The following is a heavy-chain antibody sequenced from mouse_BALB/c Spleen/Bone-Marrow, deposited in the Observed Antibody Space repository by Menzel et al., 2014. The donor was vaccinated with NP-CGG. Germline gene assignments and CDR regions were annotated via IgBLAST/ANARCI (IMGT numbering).Heavy chain of an antibody. Sequence: EVKLMESGGGLVQPKGSLKLSCAASGFTFXTYAMNWVRQAPGKGLEWVARIRSKSNNYATYYADSVKDRFTISRDDSQSMLYLQMNNLKTEDTAMHYCVRHEGGYGYDAWFAYWGQGTLVTVSA. CDR1: GFTFXTYA. V-gene: IGHV10-1*02. CDR2: IRSKSNNYAT. CDR3: VRHEGGYGYDAWFAY. J-gene: IGHJ3*01. D-gene: IGHD2-2*01.